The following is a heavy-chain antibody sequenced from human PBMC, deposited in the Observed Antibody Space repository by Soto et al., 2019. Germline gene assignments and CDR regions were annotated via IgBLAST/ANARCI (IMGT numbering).Heavy chain of an antibody. CDR3: ARDSYYDSSGYYGWFDP. V-gene: IGHV3-33*01. CDR2: IWYDGSNK. Sequence: GGSLRLSCAASGFTFSSYGMHWVRQAPGKGLEWVAVIWYDGSNKYYADSVKGRFTISRDNSKNTLYLQMNSLRAEDTAVYYCARDSYYDSSGYYGWFDPWGQGTLVTVSS. CDR1: GFTFSSYG. J-gene: IGHJ5*02. D-gene: IGHD3-22*01.